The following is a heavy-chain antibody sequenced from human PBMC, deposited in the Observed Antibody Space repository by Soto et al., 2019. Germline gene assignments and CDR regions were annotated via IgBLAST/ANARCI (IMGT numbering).Heavy chain of an antibody. Sequence: ASVKVSCKTSGYTFTSYAIHWVRQAPGQRLEWMGWFNADNGDTKYSQKFSGRVTITRDTSANTAFMELSSLRSEDTAMYYCARELQGLYYFDFWGQGTLVTVS. V-gene: IGHV1-3*01. CDR3: ARELQGLYYFDF. J-gene: IGHJ4*02. D-gene: IGHD4-4*01. CDR2: FNADNGDT. CDR1: GYTFTSYA.